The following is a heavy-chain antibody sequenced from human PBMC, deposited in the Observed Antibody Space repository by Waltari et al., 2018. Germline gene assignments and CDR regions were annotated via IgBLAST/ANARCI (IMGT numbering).Heavy chain of an antibody. CDR1: GGSFSGYY. CDR3: ARAKEDGYNPFDY. J-gene: IGHJ4*02. D-gene: IGHD5-12*01. CDR2: INHSGGT. Sequence: QVQLQQWGAGLLKPSETLSLTCAVYGGSFSGYYWSWIRQPPGKGLEWIGEINHSGGTNYNPSLKSRVTISVETSKNQFSLKLSPVTAADTAVYYCARAKEDGYNPFDYWGQGTLVTVSS. V-gene: IGHV4-34*01.